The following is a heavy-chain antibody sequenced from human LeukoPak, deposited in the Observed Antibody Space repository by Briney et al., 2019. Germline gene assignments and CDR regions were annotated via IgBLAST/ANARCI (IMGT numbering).Heavy chain of an antibody. J-gene: IGHJ3*02. D-gene: IGHD3-3*01. CDR2: ISSSSSYI. Sequence: PGGSLRLSCAASGFTFSSYSMNWVRQAPGKGLEWVSSISSSSSYIYYADSVRGRFTISRDNAKNSLYLQMNSLRDEDTAVYYCARAPPIFGVIIKDAFDIWGQGTMVTVSS. V-gene: IGHV3-21*01. CDR3: ARAPPIFGVIIKDAFDI. CDR1: GFTFSSYS.